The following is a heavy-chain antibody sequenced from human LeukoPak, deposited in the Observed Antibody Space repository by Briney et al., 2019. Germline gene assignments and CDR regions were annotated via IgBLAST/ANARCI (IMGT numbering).Heavy chain of an antibody. CDR2: IIPIFGTA. CDR1: GGTFSSYA. J-gene: IGHJ4*02. CDR3: ASDTGYFDSTTLGY. V-gene: IGHV1-69*05. Sequence: SVKVSCKAPGGTFSSYAISWVRQAPGQGLEWMGGIIPIFGTANYAQKFQGRVTITTDESTSTAYMELSSLRSEDTAVYYCASDTGYFDSTTLGYWGQGTLVTVSS. D-gene: IGHD2/OR15-2a*01.